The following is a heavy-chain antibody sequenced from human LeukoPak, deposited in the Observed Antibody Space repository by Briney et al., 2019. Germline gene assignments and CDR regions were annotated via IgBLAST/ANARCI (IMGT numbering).Heavy chain of an antibody. Sequence: GESLQISWKGSGYRFTSYWIGGVRQLPGKGLEWMGIIYPGDSDTRYSPSFQGQVTISADKSISTAYLQWSSLKASDTAMYYCARLYSNYGFGSGYFDLWGRGTLVTVSS. J-gene: IGHJ2*01. CDR1: GYRFTSYW. D-gene: IGHD4-11*01. V-gene: IGHV5-51*01. CDR2: IYPGDSDT. CDR3: ARLYSNYGFGSGYFDL.